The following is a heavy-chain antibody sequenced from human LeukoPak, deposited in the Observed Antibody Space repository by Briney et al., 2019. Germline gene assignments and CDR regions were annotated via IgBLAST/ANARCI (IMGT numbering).Heavy chain of an antibody. D-gene: IGHD6-13*01. CDR2: IKQDRSVI. CDR3: ARIGYSSSSLDY. V-gene: IGHV3-7*01. CDR1: GFTFTNYW. J-gene: IGHJ4*02. Sequence: GGSLRLSCAASGFTFTNYWMTWVRHAPGKGLEGGANIKQDRSVIYYGDSVKGQFTISRDNAKKSVYLQMNSLRDEDTAVYYCARIGYSSSSLDYWGQGTLVTVSS.